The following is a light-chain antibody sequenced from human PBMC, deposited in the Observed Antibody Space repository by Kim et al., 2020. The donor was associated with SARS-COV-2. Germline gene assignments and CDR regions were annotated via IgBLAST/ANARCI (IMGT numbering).Light chain of an antibody. V-gene: IGLV2-14*04. CDR1: SSDVGGYNY. J-gene: IGLJ2*01. CDR2: DVS. CDR3: SSYTSSSTYVV. Sequence: QSITSSCTGTSSDVGGYNYVSWYQQHPGKAPKLMIYDVSKRPSGVSNRFSGSKSGNTASLTISGLQAEDEADYYCSSYTSSSTYVVFGGGTQLTV.